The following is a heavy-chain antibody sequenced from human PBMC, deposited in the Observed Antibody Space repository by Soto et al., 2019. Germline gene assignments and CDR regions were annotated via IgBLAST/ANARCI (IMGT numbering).Heavy chain of an antibody. CDR2: IANDDYST. J-gene: IGHJ6*01. D-gene: IGHD3-10*01. CDR3: TKKEMSGRGVPYGMDV. Sequence: EVQLLESGGDLVQPGGSLRLSCAASGFTFSAYVMKWVRQAPGKGLEWVSSIANDDYSTYYTNSVKGRFTISRDNSKKTLYLHINSLRAEDTAVYYCTKKEMSGRGVPYGMDVWGQGTTVIVSS. CDR1: GFTFSAYV. V-gene: IGHV3-23*01.